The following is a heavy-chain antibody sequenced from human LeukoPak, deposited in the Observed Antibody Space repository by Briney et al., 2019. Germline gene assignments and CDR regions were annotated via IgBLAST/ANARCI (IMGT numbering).Heavy chain of an antibody. Sequence: GSSVKVSCKASGGTFSSYAISWVRQAPGQGLEWMGGIIPIFGTANYAQKFQGRVTITADESTSTAYMELSSLRSEDTAVYYCAREGLVLGKNHPYYSDYWGQGTLVTVSS. J-gene: IGHJ4*02. CDR1: GGTFSSYA. CDR2: IIPIFGTA. V-gene: IGHV1-69*01. D-gene: IGHD6-13*01. CDR3: AREGLVLGKNHPYYSDY.